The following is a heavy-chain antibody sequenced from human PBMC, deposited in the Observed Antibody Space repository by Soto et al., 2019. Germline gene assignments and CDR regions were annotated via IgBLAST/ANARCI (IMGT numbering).Heavy chain of an antibody. CDR1: GGSFSGYY. J-gene: IGHJ4*02. CDR2: INHSGST. D-gene: IGHD2-15*01. CDR3: ARGGIAVVRLDY. Sequence: LSLTCAVYGGSFSGYYWSWIRQPPGKGLEWIGEINHSGSTNYNPSLKSRVTISVDTSKNQFSLKLSSVTAADTAVYYCARGGIAVVRLDYWGQGTLVTVSS. V-gene: IGHV4-34*01.